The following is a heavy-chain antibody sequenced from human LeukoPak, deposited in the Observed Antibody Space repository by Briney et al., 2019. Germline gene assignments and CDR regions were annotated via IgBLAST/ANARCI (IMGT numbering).Heavy chain of an antibody. CDR2: IYPGDSDT. CDR3: ARTRDDDSSSWYEDY. J-gene: IGHJ4*02. CDR1: GYSFTSYW. V-gene: IGHV5-51*01. Sequence: GASLQISRQGSGYSFTSYWIGWVRQLPGKGLEWMGIIYPGDSDTRYSLSFQGQVTISADKSISTAYLQWSSLKASDTAMYYCARTRDDDSSSWYEDYWGQGTLVTVSS. D-gene: IGHD6-13*01.